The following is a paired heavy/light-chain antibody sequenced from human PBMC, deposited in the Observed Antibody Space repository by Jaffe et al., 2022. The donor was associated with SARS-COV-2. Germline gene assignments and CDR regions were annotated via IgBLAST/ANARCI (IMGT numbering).Heavy chain of an antibody. J-gene: IGHJ6*02. CDR3: ARDTGIYGDNYYYYGMDV. V-gene: IGHV4-30-4*01. CDR2: IYYSGST. Sequence: QVQLQESGPGLVKPSQTLSLTCTVSGGSISSGDYYWSWIRQPPGKGLEWIGYIYYSGSTYYNPSLKSRVTISVDTSKNQFSLKLSSVTAADTAVYYCARDTGIYGDNYYYYGMDVWGQGTTVTVSS. CDR1: GGSISSGDYY. D-gene: IGHD4-17*01.
Light chain of an antibody. CDR3: NSRDSSGNLLVV. CDR1: SLRSYY. CDR2: GKN. Sequence: SSELTQDPAVSVALGQTVRITCQGDSLRSYYASWYQQKPGQAPVLVIYGKNNRPSGIPDRFSGSSSGNTASLTITGAQAEDEADYYCNSRDSSGNLLVVFGGGTKLTVL. V-gene: IGLV3-19*01. J-gene: IGLJ2*01.